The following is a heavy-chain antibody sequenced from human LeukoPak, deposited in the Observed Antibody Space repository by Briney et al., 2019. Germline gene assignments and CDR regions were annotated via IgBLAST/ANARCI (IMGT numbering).Heavy chain of an antibody. CDR1: GDSVTSGGYL. V-gene: IGHV4-31*03. CDR2: ISNSGTT. CDR3: ARDVVVTSSPDAFDI. Sequence: SETLSLTCTVSGDSVTSGGYLWTWIRQHPGKGLDWIGYISNSGTTSYNPSLRSRVSISVNTSNNQFSLRLSSVTAADTAVYYCARDVVVTSSPDAFDIWGQGTMVTVSS. J-gene: IGHJ3*02. D-gene: IGHD2-21*02.